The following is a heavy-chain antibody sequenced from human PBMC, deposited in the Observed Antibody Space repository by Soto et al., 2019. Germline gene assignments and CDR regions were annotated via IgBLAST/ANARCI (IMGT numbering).Heavy chain of an antibody. D-gene: IGHD6-13*01. Sequence: EVQLVESGGGLVQPGRSLRLSCAASGFTFDDYAMHWVRQAPGKGLEWVSGISWNSGSIGYADSVKGRFTIARDNAKNCLYLQMTGLRAEDTALYYCAKDLSNSWHHDAFDIWGHGTMVTVSS. CDR1: GFTFDDYA. V-gene: IGHV3-9*01. CDR2: ISWNSGSI. J-gene: IGHJ3*02. CDR3: AKDLSNSWHHDAFDI.